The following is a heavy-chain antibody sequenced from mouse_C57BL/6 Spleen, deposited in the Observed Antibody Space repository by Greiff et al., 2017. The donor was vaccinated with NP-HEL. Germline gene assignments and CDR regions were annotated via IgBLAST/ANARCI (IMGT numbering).Heavy chain of an antibody. Sequence: EVKLVESGGGLVKPGGSLKLSCAASGFTFSDYGMHWVRQAPEKGLEWVAYISSGSSTIYYADTVKGRFTISRDNAKNTLFLQMTSLRSEDTAMYYCASPYYGSSPWFAYWGQGTLVTVSA. V-gene: IGHV5-17*01. CDR1: GFTFSDYG. J-gene: IGHJ3*01. CDR2: ISSGSSTI. D-gene: IGHD1-1*01. CDR3: ASPYYGSSPWFAY.